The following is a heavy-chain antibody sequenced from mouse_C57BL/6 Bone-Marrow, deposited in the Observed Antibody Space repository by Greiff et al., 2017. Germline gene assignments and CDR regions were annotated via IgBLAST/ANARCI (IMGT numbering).Heavy chain of an antibody. D-gene: IGHD2-3*01. Sequence: EVKLVESGGGLVKPGGSLKLSCAASGFTFSSYAMSWVRQTPEKRLEWVATISDGGGYTYYPDNVKGRFTISRDNAKNNLYLQMSHLKSEDTAMYYCARGNGYYVAWFAYWGKGTLVTVSA. CDR3: ARGNGYYVAWFAY. CDR2: ISDGGGYT. V-gene: IGHV5-4*03. J-gene: IGHJ3*01. CDR1: GFTFSSYA.